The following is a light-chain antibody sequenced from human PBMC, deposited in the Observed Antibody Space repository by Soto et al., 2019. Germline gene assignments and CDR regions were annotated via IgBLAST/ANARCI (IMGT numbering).Light chain of an antibody. V-gene: IGLV2-23*01. CDR2: EGT. CDR1: SSDVGSYNL. J-gene: IGLJ3*02. CDR3: CSYAGSSTWV. Sequence: QSALTQPASVSGSPGQSITISCTGTSSDVGSYNLVSWYQQRPGKAPQLMIYEGTKRPSGISVRFSGTQSGNTASLTISGLQAEDEAEYYCCSYAGSSTWVFGGGTQLTVL.